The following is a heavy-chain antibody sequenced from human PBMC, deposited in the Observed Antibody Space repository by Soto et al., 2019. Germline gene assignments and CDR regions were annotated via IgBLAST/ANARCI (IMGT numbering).Heavy chain of an antibody. CDR1: GFTFSSYA. J-gene: IGHJ3*02. Sequence: GGSLRLSCAASGFTFSSYAMSWVRQAPGKGLEWVSAIRGSGGSTYYADSVKGRFTISRDNSKNTLYLQMNSLRAEDTAVYYCAKGPLVREEAFDIWGQGTMVTVSS. CDR2: IRGSGGST. D-gene: IGHD1-26*01. V-gene: IGHV3-23*01. CDR3: AKGPLVREEAFDI.